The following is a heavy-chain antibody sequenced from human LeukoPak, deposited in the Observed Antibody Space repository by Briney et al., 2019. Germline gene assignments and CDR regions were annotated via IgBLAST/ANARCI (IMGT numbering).Heavy chain of an antibody. CDR3: ARSVAKTLGYCSSTSCYGLHAFDI. CDR1: GYSISSGYY. J-gene: IGHJ3*02. V-gene: IGHV4-38-2*01. Sequence: PSETLSLTCAVSGYSISSGYYWGWIRQPPGKGLEWIGSMYHSGSTYYNTSLKSRFTISLDTSKNRLSLKLSSVTAADTAVYYCARSVAKTLGYCSSTSCYGLHAFDIWGQGTLVTVSS. CDR2: MYHSGST. D-gene: IGHD2-2*01.